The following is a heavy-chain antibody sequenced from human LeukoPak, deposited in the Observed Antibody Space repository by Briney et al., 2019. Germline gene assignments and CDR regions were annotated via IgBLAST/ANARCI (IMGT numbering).Heavy chain of an antibody. J-gene: IGHJ4*02. CDR2: ISRSSIYI. Sequence: GGSLRLSCATSGFSFSTSDMNWVRQAPGKGLEWVSSISRSSIYIHYADSVKGRFTISRDNAKNSLYLQMNSLRAEDTAVYYCARDWPSGYSSSWYGLTFDYWGQGTLVTVSS. V-gene: IGHV3-21*01. CDR1: GFSFSTSD. CDR3: ARDWPSGYSSSWYGLTFDY. D-gene: IGHD6-13*01.